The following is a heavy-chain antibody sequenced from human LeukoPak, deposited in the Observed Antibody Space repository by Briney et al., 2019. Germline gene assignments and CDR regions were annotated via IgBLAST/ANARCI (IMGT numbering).Heavy chain of an antibody. CDR2: INHSGST. V-gene: IGHV4-34*01. D-gene: IGHD6-19*01. Sequence: SETLSLTCAVYGGSFSGYYWSWIRQPPGKGLEWIGEINHSGSTNYNPSLKSRVTISVDTSKNQFSLKLSSVTAADTAVYYCAREGYSSGWSEVWGQGTLVTVSS. CDR1: GGSFSGYY. CDR3: AREGYSSGWSEV. J-gene: IGHJ4*02.